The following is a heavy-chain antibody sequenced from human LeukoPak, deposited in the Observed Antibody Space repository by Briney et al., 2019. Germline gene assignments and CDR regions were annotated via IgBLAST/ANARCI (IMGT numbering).Heavy chain of an antibody. CDR1: GFTFSSYE. V-gene: IGHV3-48*03. CDR3: ARGRDGYKFDY. J-gene: IGHJ4*02. D-gene: IGHD5-24*01. CDR2: ISSSGSTI. Sequence: PGGSLRLSCAASGFTFSSYEMNWVRQAPGKGLEWVSYISSSGSTIYYADSVKGRFTISRDNAKNTLYLQMNSLRAEDTAVYYCARGRDGYKFDYWGQGTLVTVSS.